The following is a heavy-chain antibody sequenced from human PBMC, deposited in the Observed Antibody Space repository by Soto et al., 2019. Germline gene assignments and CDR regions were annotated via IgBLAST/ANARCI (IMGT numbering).Heavy chain of an antibody. J-gene: IGHJ4*02. V-gene: IGHV1-69*13. Sequence: GXSVKGSCKGSAGTFRSYAISWGRQAPVQGLEWMGGIIPIFGTANYAQKFQGRVTITADESTSTAYMELSRLRSEDTAVYYCASYSYDSSGYYTGGEFDYWGQGTLVTVYS. CDR1: AGTFRSYA. CDR2: IIPIFGTA. CDR3: ASYSYDSSGYYTGGEFDY. D-gene: IGHD3-22*01.